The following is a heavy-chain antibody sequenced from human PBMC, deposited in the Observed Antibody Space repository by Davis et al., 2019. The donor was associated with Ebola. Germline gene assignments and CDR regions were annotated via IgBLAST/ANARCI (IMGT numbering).Heavy chain of an antibody. CDR1: GFAFSNYA. Sequence: PGGSLRLSCAASGFAFSNYATSWVRQAPGKGLEWVSTISGSGGSSYYADSVKGRFTISKDNSKKTLYLQMHDLRAEDTALYYCAKALWSGFISGSYYYYAMDVWGQGTTVTVS. D-gene: IGHD3-3*01. V-gene: IGHV3-23*01. CDR2: ISGSGGSS. CDR3: AKALWSGFISGSYYYYAMDV. J-gene: IGHJ6*02.